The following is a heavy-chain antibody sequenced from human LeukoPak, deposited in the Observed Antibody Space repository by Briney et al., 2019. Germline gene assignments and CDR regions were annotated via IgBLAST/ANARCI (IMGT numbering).Heavy chain of an antibody. Sequence: ASVKVSCKASGGTFSSYAISWVRQAPGQGLEWMGGIIPIFGAPNYAQKFQGRVTITADESTSTAYMELSSLRSEDTAVYYCARCYDLWSGYYRWLDPWGQGTLVTVSS. CDR2: IIPIFGAP. D-gene: IGHD3-3*01. CDR3: ARCYDLWSGYYRWLDP. CDR1: GGTFSSYA. V-gene: IGHV1-69*13. J-gene: IGHJ5*02.